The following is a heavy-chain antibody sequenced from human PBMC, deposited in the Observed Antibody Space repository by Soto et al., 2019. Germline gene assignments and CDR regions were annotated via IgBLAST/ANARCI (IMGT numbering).Heavy chain of an antibody. CDR3: AKDGSSGWYENPQFDY. V-gene: IGHV3-23*01. J-gene: IGHJ4*02. CDR2: ISGSGGST. CDR1: GSTFSSYA. D-gene: IGHD6-19*01. Sequence: GGSLRLSCAASGSTFSSYAMSWVRQAPGKGLEWVSVISGSGGSTYYADSVKGRFTISRDNSKNTLYLQMNSLRAEDTAVYYCAKDGSSGWYENPQFDYWGQGTLVTVSS.